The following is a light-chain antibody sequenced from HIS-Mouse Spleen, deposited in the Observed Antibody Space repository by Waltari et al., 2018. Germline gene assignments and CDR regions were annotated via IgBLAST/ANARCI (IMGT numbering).Light chain of an antibody. V-gene: IGLV3-9*01. Sequence: SYELTQPLSVSVALGQTARITCGGNNIGSKNVHWYQQKPGQAPVLVIYRDSNRPSGIPERFAGSNSGKTATLTISRAQAGDEADYYCQVWDSSTWVFGGGTKLTVL. CDR3: QVWDSSTWV. J-gene: IGLJ3*02. CDR2: RDS. CDR1: NIGSKN.